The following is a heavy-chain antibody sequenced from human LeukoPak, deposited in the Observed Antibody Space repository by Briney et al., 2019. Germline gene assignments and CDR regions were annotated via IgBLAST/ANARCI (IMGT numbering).Heavy chain of an antibody. Sequence: ASVKVSCKASRYTFTSYYMHWVRQAPGQGLEWMGIINPSGGSTSYAQKFQGRVTMTRDMSTSTVYMELSSLRSEDTAVYYCARGAADHYYDSSGYYLIWGQGTLVTVSS. V-gene: IGHV1-46*01. CDR1: RYTFTSYY. CDR3: ARGAADHYYDSSGYYLI. CDR2: INPSGGST. D-gene: IGHD3-22*01. J-gene: IGHJ4*02.